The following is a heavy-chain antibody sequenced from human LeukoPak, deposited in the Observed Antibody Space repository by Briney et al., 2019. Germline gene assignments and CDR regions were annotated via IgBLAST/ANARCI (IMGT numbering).Heavy chain of an antibody. D-gene: IGHD1-14*01. CDR3: ARTGLTDAFDI. J-gene: IGHJ3*02. Sequence: ASVKVSCKASGYTFTSYYMHSVRQAPGQGLEWMGWISAYNGNTNYAQKLQGRVTMTTDTSTSTAYMELRSLRSDDTAVYYCARTGLTDAFDIWGQGTMVTVSS. CDR2: ISAYNGNT. V-gene: IGHV1-18*04. CDR1: GYTFTSYY.